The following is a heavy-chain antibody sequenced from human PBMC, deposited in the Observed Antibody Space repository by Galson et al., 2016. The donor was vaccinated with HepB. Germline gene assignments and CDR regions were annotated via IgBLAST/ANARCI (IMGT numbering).Heavy chain of an antibody. J-gene: IGHJ5*02. CDR1: GFTFSNYG. CDR3: ARDVGLGTTLYNWFDP. V-gene: IGHV3-33*01. Sequence: SLRLSCAASGFTFSNYGLHWVRQAPGEGLEWVAATWFDGRDQYYRDSVKGRFTISKDNSKNTLFLQMNSLRAEDTAVYYCARDVGLGTTLYNWFDPWGQGTLVTVSS. CDR2: TWFDGRDQ. D-gene: IGHD4-17*01.